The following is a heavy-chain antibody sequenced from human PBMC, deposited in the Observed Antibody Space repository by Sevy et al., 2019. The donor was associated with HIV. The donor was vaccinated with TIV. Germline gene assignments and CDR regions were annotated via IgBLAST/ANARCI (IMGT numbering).Heavy chain of an antibody. D-gene: IGHD2-2*01. Sequence: GGSLRLSCAASGFTFSNYAMSWVRQAPGKGLEWVSSISRSGGSTYYADSVKGRFTISRDNSKNTLYLQMNSLRAEETAVYYCAKVDAVVPVADYGLDVWGQGTTVTVSS. CDR1: GFTFSNYA. J-gene: IGHJ6*02. V-gene: IGHV3-23*01. CDR3: AKVDAVVPVADYGLDV. CDR2: ISRSGGST.